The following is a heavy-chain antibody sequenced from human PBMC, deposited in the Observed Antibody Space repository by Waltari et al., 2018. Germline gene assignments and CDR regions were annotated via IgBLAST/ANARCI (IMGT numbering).Heavy chain of an antibody. CDR1: GVSFNDDNTY. CDR2: IYSTGST. J-gene: IGHJ3*02. D-gene: IGHD1-26*01. V-gene: IGHV4-39*07. Sequence: QMLLQESGPGLVKPSETLSLTCTVSGVSFNDDNTYWGWIRQPPGEGLEWVGSIYSTGSTYYKTSLKSRVTVSIDTPNNQFSLKLTSVTAADTAVYFCARGGSSYYDAYGTWGQGSMVIVSS. CDR3: ARGGSSYYDAYGT.